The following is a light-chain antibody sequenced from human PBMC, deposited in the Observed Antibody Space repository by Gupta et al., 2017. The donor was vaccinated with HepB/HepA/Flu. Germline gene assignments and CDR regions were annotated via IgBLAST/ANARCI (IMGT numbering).Light chain of an antibody. CDR2: YAS. Sequence: DIQMTKSPSSLSASVGDRVSITCRTSQVIGNYLAWFQQKPGTVPKLLIYYASNLQSGVPSRFSGSASGTDFTLTINNLQPEDVATYYCQKYNSAPFTFGPGTKVD. V-gene: IGKV1-27*01. CDR1: QVIGNY. CDR3: QKYNSAPFT. J-gene: IGKJ3*01.